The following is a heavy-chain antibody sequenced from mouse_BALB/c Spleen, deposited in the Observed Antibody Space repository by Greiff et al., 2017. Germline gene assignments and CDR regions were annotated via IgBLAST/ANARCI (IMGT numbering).Heavy chain of an antibody. J-gene: IGHJ3*01. CDR1: GFSLTSYG. Sequence: QVQLQQSGPGLVQPSQSLSITCTVSGFSLTSYGVHWVRQSPGKGLEWLGVIWSGGSTDYNAAFISRLSISKDNSKSQVFFKMNSLQANDTAMYYCARDPPYYYGRAYWGQGTLVTVSA. D-gene: IGHD1-1*01. CDR2: IWSGGST. V-gene: IGHV2-2*02. CDR3: ARDPPYYYGRAY.